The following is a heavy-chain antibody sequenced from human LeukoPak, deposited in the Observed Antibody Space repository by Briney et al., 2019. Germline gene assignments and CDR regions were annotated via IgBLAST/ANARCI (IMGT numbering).Heavy chain of an antibody. CDR2: ISSSGSTI. CDR3: ARALGRAWFDP. D-gene: IGHD1-26*01. CDR1: GFTFSDYY. Sequence: GGSLRLSCAASGFTFSDYYMSWIRKAPGKGLEWVSYISSSGSTIYYADSVRGRFTISRDNAKNSLYLQMNSPRAEDSAVYYCARALGRAWFDPWGQGTLVTVSS. V-gene: IGHV3-11*01. J-gene: IGHJ5*02.